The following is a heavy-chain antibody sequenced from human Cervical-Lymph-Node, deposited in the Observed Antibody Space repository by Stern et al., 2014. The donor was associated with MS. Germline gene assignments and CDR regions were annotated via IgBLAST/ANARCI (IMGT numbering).Heavy chain of an antibody. D-gene: IGHD3-3*01. J-gene: IGHJ4*02. V-gene: IGHV3-9*01. CDR1: GFTLDDYG. CDR2: ITWNSVSV. CDR3: AKGSGGSGYYPVALDY. Sequence: VQLVESGGGLVQPGRSLRLSCAASGFTLDDYGMHWVRQAPGKGLEWVSGITWNSVSVGYADSVKGRFTISRDNAKNSLYLQMNSLRGDDTALYYCAKGSGGSGYYPVALDYWGQGTLVTVSS.